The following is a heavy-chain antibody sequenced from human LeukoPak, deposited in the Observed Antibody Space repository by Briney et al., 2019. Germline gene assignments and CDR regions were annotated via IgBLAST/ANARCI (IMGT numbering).Heavy chain of an antibody. CDR1: GYTFTSYY. J-gene: IGHJ6*02. V-gene: IGHV1-46*01. CDR2: INPSGGST. Sequence: VASVKASCKASGYTFTSYYMHWVRQAPGQGLEWMGIINPSGGSTSYAQKFQGRVTMTRDTSTSTVYMELSSLRSEDTAVYYCARGIGGRFLEWLPPYYYYGMDVWGQGTTVTVSS. D-gene: IGHD3-3*01. CDR3: ARGIGGRFLEWLPPYYYYGMDV.